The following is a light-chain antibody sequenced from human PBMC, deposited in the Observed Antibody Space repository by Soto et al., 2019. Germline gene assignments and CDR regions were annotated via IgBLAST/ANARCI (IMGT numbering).Light chain of an antibody. Sequence: QSVLTQPASVSGSPGQSITISCTGISSDVGSYNLVSWYQQHPGKAPKLMIYEGSKRPSGVSDRVSGSKSGNTASLTISGLQAEDEADYYCCSYAGSSTFLYVFGTGTKVTVL. J-gene: IGLJ1*01. V-gene: IGLV2-23*03. CDR1: SSDVGSYNL. CDR3: CSYAGSSTFLYV. CDR2: EGS.